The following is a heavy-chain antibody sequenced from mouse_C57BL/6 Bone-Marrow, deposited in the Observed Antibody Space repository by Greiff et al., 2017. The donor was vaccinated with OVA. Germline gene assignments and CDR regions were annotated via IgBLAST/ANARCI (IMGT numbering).Heavy chain of an antibody. CDR3: TTWYYGSSYWYFDV. CDR1: GFNIKDDY. CDR2: IDPENGDT. V-gene: IGHV14-4*01. J-gene: IGHJ1*03. D-gene: IGHD1-1*01. Sequence: VQLQQSGAELVRPGASVKVSCTASGFNIKDDYMHWVKQRPEQGLEWIGWIDPENGDTEYASKFQGKATITADTSSNTAYLQLSSLTSEDTAVYYCTTWYYGSSYWYFDVWGTGTTVTVSS.